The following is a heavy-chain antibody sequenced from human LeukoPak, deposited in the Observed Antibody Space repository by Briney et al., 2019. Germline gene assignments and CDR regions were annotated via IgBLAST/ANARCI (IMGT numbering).Heavy chain of an antibody. CDR1: GYSISSGYY. D-gene: IGHD6-6*01. V-gene: IGHV4-38-2*02. Sequence: SETLSLTCTVSGYSISSGYYWGWIRQPPGKGLEWIGSIYHSGSTYYNPSLKSRVTISVDTSKNQFSLKLSSVTAADTAVYYCARLKYSSSSLDYWGQGTLVTVSS. J-gene: IGHJ4*02. CDR2: IYHSGST. CDR3: ARLKYSSSSLDY.